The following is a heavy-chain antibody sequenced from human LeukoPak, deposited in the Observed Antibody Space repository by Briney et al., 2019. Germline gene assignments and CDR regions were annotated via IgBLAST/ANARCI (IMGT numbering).Heavy chain of an antibody. Sequence: ASVKVSFKASGYTFTSYYMHWARQAPGQGLEWMGIINPSGGSTTYAQKFQGRVTMTRDMSTSTVYMELSSLRSEDTAVYYCARGGRTHVLDIWGQGTMVTVSS. CDR1: GYTFTSYY. CDR2: INPSGGST. D-gene: IGHD3-10*02. CDR3: ARGGRTHVLDI. V-gene: IGHV1-46*01. J-gene: IGHJ3*02.